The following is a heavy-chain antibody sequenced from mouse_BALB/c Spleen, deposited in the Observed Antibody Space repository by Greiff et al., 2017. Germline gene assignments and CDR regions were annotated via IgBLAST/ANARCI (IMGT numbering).Heavy chain of an antibody. Sequence: EVQVVESGGGLVQPGGSRKLSCAASGFTFSSFGMHWVRQAPEKGLEWVAYISSGSSTIYYADTVKGRFTISRDNPKNTLFLQMTSLRSEDTAMYYCARDYDYDPYAMDYWGQGTSVTVSS. J-gene: IGHJ4*01. V-gene: IGHV5-17*02. D-gene: IGHD2-4*01. CDR2: ISSGSSTI. CDR1: GFTFSSFG. CDR3: ARDYDYDPYAMDY.